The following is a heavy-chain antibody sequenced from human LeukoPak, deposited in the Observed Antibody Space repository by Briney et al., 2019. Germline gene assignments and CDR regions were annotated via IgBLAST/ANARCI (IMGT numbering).Heavy chain of an antibody. CDR3: ARGPGTAMAKRGGSFDY. D-gene: IGHD5-18*01. J-gene: IGHJ4*02. V-gene: IGHV4-34*01. CDR1: GGSFSGYY. CDR2: INRSGST. Sequence: SETLSLTCAVYGGSFSGYYWSWIRQPPGKGLEWIGEINRSGSTNYNPSLKSRVTISADTSKNQFSLKLSSVTAADTAVYYCARGPGTAMAKRGGSFDYWGQGTLVTVSS.